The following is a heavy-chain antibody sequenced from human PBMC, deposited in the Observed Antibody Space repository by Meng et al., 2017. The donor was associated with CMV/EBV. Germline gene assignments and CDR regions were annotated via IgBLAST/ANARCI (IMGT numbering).Heavy chain of an antibody. D-gene: IGHD6-6*01. Sequence: QVGLVQSGVGVKKPGASVKVSCKASGYTVTSYYMHWVRQAPGQGLEWMGIINPSGGSTSYAQKFQGRVTMTRDTSTSTVYMELSSLRSEDTAVYYCAREEGIAARSDWFDPWGQGTLVTVSS. CDR2: INPSGGST. CDR3: AREEGIAARSDWFDP. CDR1: GYTVTSYY. V-gene: IGHV1-46*01. J-gene: IGHJ5*02.